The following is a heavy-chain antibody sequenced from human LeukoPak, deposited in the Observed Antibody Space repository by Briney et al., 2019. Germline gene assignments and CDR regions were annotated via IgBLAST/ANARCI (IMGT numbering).Heavy chain of an antibody. CDR3: ARLHSSGWYDPKLVGMDV. D-gene: IGHD6-19*01. Sequence: SETLSLTCTVSGGSISRYYWSWIRQPPGKGLQWIGHIYYSGSTNYNPTLKSRVTKSVGTSKNQFSLWLSSVTAADTAVYYCARLHSSGWYDPKLVGMDVWGQGITVIVSS. CDR2: IYYSGST. J-gene: IGHJ6*02. CDR1: GGSISRYY. V-gene: IGHV4-59*08.